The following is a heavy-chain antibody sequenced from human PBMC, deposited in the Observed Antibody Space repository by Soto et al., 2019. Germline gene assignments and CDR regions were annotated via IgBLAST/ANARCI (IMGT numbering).Heavy chain of an antibody. CDR2: INAGNGNT. Sequence: ASVKVSCKASGYTFTSYAMHWVRQAPGQRLEWMGWINAGNGNTKYSQKFQGRVTMTRNTSISTAYMELSSLRSEDTAVYYCARERSAAGTGWSDPWGQGTLVTVSS. CDR3: ARERSAAGTGWSDP. J-gene: IGHJ5*02. D-gene: IGHD6-13*01. CDR1: GYTFTSYA. V-gene: IGHV1-3*01.